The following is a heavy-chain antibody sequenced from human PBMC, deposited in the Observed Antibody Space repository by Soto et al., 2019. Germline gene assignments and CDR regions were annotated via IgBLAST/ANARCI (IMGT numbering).Heavy chain of an antibody. CDR3: AKDDPIFGVSYYYGMDV. CDR1: GFTFSSYA. D-gene: IGHD3-3*01. CDR2: ISGSGGST. Sequence: GGSLRLSCAASGFTFSSYAMSWVRQAPGKGLEWVSAISGSGGSTYYADSVKGRFTISRDNSKNTLYLQMNSLRAEDTAVYYCAKDDPIFGVSYYYGMDVWGQGTTVTVSS. V-gene: IGHV3-23*01. J-gene: IGHJ6*02.